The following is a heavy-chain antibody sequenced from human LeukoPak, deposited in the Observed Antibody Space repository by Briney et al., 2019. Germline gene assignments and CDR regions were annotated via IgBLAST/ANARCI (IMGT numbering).Heavy chain of an antibody. V-gene: IGHV4-39*07. J-gene: IGHJ3*02. Sequence: SETLSLTCGVSGGSMSSSSYYWGWIRQPPGKGLEWIGSIYYSGSTYYNPSLRSRVTISIDTSKNQFSLKLTSVTAADTAVYYCATPNDAFNIWGQGTMVTVSS. CDR1: GGSMSSSSYY. CDR3: ATPNDAFNI. CDR2: IYYSGST.